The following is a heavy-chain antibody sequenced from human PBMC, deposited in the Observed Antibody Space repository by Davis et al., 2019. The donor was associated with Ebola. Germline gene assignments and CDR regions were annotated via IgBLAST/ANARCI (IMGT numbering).Heavy chain of an antibody. J-gene: IGHJ6*02. CDR1: GFTYSTSG. CDR3: AGNSGVYYYGMDV. D-gene: IGHD5-12*01. CDR2: ISYGGSNK. Sequence: GESLKISCAASGFTYSTSGMHWVRQAPGQGLEWVAVISYGGSNKNYADSVKGRFTISRHNSKNTLYLQMNSLRAEDTAVYYCAGNSGVYYYGMDVWGQGTTVTVSS. V-gene: IGHV3-30*03.